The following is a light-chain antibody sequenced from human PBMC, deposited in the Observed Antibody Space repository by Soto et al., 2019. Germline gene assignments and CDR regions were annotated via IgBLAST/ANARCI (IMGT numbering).Light chain of an antibody. CDR2: GAS. Sequence: LSVSPGERATLSCRASQSVSSSLAWYQKKPGQAPRLLIYGASTRATGIPARFSGSGSGTEFTLTISSLQSEDFAVYYCQQYSNWWTFGQGTRVEIK. J-gene: IGKJ1*01. CDR3: QQYSNWWT. CDR1: QSVSSS. V-gene: IGKV3-15*01.